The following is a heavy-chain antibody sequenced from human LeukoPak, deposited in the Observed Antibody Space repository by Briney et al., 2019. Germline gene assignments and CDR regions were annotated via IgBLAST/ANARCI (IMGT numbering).Heavy chain of an antibody. V-gene: IGHV4-31*03. CDR1: GGSISSGGYY. D-gene: IGHD6-19*01. Sequence: SQTLSLTCTVSGGSISSGGYYWSWVRQHPGKGLEWIGYIYYSGSTNYNPSLKSRVTMSVDTSKNQFSLKVSSVTAADTAVYYCAREGYSTGWFDYWGQGTLVTVSS. CDR2: IYYSGST. CDR3: AREGYSTGWFDY. J-gene: IGHJ4*02.